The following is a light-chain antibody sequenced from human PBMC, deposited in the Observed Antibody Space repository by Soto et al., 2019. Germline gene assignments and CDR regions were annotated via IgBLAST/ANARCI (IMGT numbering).Light chain of an antibody. CDR2: GTS. V-gene: IGKV3-20*01. J-gene: IGKJ1*01. CDR1: QSVSSNY. Sequence: EIVLTQSPGTLSLAPGGRATLSCRASQSVSSNYLAWYQQKPGQAPRLLIYGTSSRATGIPDRFSGSGFGTDFTLTISSLEPEDFAMYYCQQYDRSPWTFGQGTKVEIK. CDR3: QQYDRSPWT.